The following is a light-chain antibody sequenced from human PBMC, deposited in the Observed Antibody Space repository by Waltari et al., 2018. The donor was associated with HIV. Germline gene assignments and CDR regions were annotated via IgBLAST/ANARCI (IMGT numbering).Light chain of an antibody. CDR1: QTVFYSSNKKSF. CDR3: QQYYSTPYT. J-gene: IGKJ2*01. Sequence: DIVMTQSPDSLAVPLGERATITCNSSQTVFYSSNKKSFLSWYQQKPGQPPKLLISWATTRDSGVPDRFSGSGSGTDFTLTVSSLQAEDVAFYYCQQYYSTPYTFGRGTKV. CDR2: WAT. V-gene: IGKV4-1*01.